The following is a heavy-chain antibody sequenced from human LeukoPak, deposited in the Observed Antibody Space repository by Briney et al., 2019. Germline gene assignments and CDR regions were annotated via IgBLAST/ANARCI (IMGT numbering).Heavy chain of an antibody. Sequence: SETLSLTCTVSGGSISSSSYYWGWIRQPPGKGLEWIGSIYYSGSTYYNPSLKSRVTISVDTSKNQFSLKLSSVTAADTAVYYCATRRGSSWYQRHFDYWGQGTLVTVSS. CDR2: IYYSGST. J-gene: IGHJ4*02. CDR1: GGSISSSSYY. CDR3: ATRRGSSWYQRHFDY. V-gene: IGHV4-39*07. D-gene: IGHD6-13*01.